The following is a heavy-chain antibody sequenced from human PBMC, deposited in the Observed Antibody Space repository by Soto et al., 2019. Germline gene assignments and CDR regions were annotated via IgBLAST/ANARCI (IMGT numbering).Heavy chain of an antibody. V-gene: IGHV3-48*01. Sequence: GGSLRLSCATSGFILSDCAMNWVRQAPGKGLEWVSYISSSSSVIDYADSVKGRFTVSRDNARNSLYLQMNSLRAEDTAVYYCARDLSLGSNWYYSMHVWGKGTTLTVS. CDR1: GFILSDCA. CDR2: ISSSSSVI. J-gene: IGHJ6*03. CDR3: ARDLSLGSNWYYSMHV. D-gene: IGHD7-27*01.